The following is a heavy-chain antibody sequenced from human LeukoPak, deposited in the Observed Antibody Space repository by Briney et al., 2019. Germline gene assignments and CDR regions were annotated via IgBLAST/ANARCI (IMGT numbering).Heavy chain of an antibody. J-gene: IGHJ1*01. CDR1: GLTVSSNY. Sequence: GGSLRLSCAASGLTVSSNYMSWVRQAPGKGLEWVSVIYSGGSTYYADSVKGRFTISRDNSKNTLYLQMNSLRAEDTAVYYCASSGGDSSGYYYFQHWGQGTLVTVSS. D-gene: IGHD3-22*01. CDR2: IYSGGST. V-gene: IGHV3-53*01. CDR3: ASSGGDSSGYYYFQH.